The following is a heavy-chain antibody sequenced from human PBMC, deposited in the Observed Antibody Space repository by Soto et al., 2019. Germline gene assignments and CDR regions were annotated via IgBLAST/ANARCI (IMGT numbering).Heavy chain of an antibody. J-gene: IGHJ3*02. V-gene: IGHV3-7*01. Sequence: EVQLVESEGGVVQPGGSLRLSCAASGFTFRSYYMSWVRQPPGKGLEWVANIKQDGSEKYYVESVKGRFTISRDNAKNALTLQMNSLGVEEAAVYYWARDGYSAGFDIWGQGTMVTVSS. CDR3: ARDGYSAGFDI. D-gene: IGHD5-18*01. CDR1: GFTFRSYY. CDR2: IKQDGSEK.